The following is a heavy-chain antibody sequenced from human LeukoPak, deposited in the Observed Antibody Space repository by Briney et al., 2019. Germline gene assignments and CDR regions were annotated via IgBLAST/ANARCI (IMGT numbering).Heavy chain of an antibody. V-gene: IGHV3-9*03. Sequence: GRSLRLSCAASGFTFDDHAMHWVRQAPGKGLEWVSGISWNSGSIGYADSVKGRFTISRDNAKNSLYLQMNSLRAEDMALYYCAKDAGGEWLGAYWYFDLWGRGTLVTVSS. CDR3: AKDAGGEWLGAYWYFDL. CDR2: ISWNSGSI. CDR1: GFTFDDHA. J-gene: IGHJ2*01. D-gene: IGHD6-19*01.